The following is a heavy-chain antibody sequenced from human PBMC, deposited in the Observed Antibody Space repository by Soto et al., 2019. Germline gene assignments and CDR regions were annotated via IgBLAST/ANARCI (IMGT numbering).Heavy chain of an antibody. V-gene: IGHV3-48*03. CDR1: GFTFSSYE. J-gene: IGHJ6*02. CDR3: APLPPHGMDV. Sequence: PGGSLRLSCAASGFTFSSYEMNWVRQAPGKGLEWVSYISSSGSTIYYADSVKGRFTISRDNAKDSLYLQMNSLRAEDTAVYYCAPLPPHGMDVWGQGTTVTVSS. CDR2: ISSSGSTI.